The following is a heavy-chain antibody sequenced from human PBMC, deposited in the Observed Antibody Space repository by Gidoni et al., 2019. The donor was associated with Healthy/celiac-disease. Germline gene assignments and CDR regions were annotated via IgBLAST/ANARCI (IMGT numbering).Heavy chain of an antibody. CDR1: GFTFSTHG. Sequence: QVQLVESGGGGVQPGGSLRLSWEASGFTFSTHGMVWVRQAPGKGLGWVAVIWYDGSNKYYADSVKGRFTISRYNYKNTLYLQMNSLRAEDTAVYYCARDYGFGVVNYYYYGMDVWGQGTTVTVSS. J-gene: IGHJ6*02. CDR2: IWYDGSNK. D-gene: IGHD3-3*01. V-gene: IGHV3-33*01. CDR3: ARDYGFGVVNYYYYGMDV.